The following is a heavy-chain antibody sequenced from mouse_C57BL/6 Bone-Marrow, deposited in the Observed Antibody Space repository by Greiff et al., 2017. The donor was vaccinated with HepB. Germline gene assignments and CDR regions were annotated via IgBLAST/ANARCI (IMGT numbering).Heavy chain of an antibody. CDR2: ISNGGGST. Sequence: EVQGVESGGGLVQPGGSLKLSCAASGFTFSDYYMYWVRQTPEKRLEWVAYISNGGGSTYYPDTVKGRFTISRDNAKNTLYLQMSRLKSEDTAMYYCARHPSEGYYFDYWGQGTTLTVSS. V-gene: IGHV5-12*01. CDR1: GFTFSDYY. CDR3: ARHPSEGYYFDY. J-gene: IGHJ2*01.